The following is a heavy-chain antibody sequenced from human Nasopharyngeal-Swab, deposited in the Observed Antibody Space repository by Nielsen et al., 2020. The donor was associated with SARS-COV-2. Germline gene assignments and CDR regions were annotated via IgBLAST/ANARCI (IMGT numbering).Heavy chain of an antibody. J-gene: IGHJ5*02. CDR2: ISYDGSNK. D-gene: IGHD3-10*01. CDR3: AKGRGEEGEGRYYNVGARIWSDP. V-gene: IGHV3-30*18. Sequence: WIRQPPGKGLEWVAVISYDGSNKYYADSVKGRFTISRDNSKNTLYLQMNSLRAEDTAVYYCAKGRGEEGEGRYYNVGARIWSDPWGQGTLVTVSS.